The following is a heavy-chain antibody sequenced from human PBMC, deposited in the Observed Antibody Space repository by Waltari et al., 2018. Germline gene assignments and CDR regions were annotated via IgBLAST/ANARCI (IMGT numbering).Heavy chain of an antibody. V-gene: IGHV4-59*01. CDR3: ARESQLRYFEGLGDPFDV. D-gene: IGHD3-9*01. CDR1: GDSMISYY. Sequence: QVQLQESGPGLVKPSENLSLTCTVYGDSMISYYWSWTRQRPGKGLEWIGYISHRGTTNYNPSLKSRITISVDTSRNQFSLMLTSVTAADTAVYYCARESQLRYFEGLGDPFDVWGQGTMVTVSS. CDR2: ISHRGTT. J-gene: IGHJ3*01.